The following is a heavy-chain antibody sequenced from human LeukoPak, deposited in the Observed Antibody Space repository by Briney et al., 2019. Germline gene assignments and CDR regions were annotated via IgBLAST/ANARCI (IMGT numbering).Heavy chain of an antibody. V-gene: IGHV3-48*02. D-gene: IGHD5-12*01. CDR1: GFTFSSYS. CDR3: AVGGRGYSGYPADY. CDR2: ISSSSSTI. J-gene: IGHJ4*02. Sequence: GGSLRLSCAASGFTFSSYSMNWVRQAPGKGLEWVSYISSSSSTIYYADSVKGRFTISRDNAKNSLYLQMNSLRDEDTAVYYCAVGGRGYSGYPADYWGQGTLVTVSS.